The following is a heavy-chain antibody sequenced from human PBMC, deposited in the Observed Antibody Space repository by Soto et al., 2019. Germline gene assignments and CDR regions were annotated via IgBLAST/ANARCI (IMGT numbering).Heavy chain of an antibody. V-gene: IGHV3-23*01. CDR1: GFSISDYA. J-gene: IGHJ4*02. CDR2: ISDSGSRT. CDR3: AKDGIRKDDY. Sequence: GGSLRLSCSASGFSISDYAMSWVRQPPGKGLEWVSSISDSGSRTFYADSVKGRFAISRDTSKNTVYMQMNNLRAEDTALYYCAKDGIRKDDYWGQGTVVTVS.